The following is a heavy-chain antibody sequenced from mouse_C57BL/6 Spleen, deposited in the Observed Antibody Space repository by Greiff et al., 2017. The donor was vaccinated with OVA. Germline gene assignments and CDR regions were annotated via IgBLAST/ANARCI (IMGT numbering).Heavy chain of an antibody. CDR3: ARTGDYCSSYPFAD. D-gene: IGHD1-1*01. CDR2: IDPSDSET. J-gene: IGHJ3*01. V-gene: IGHV1-52*01. Sequence: VQLQQPGAELVRPGSSVKLSCKASGYTFTSYWMHWVKQRPIQGLEWIGNIDPSDSETHYNQKFKDKATLTVDKSSSTAYMQLSSLTSEDSAVYYCARTGDYCSSYPFADWGQGTLVTVSA. CDR1: GYTFTSYW.